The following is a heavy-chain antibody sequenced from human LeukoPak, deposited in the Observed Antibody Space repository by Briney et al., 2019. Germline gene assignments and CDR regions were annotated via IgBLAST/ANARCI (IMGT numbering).Heavy chain of an antibody. J-gene: IGHJ4*02. CDR1: GFTFTTYW. D-gene: IGHD3-22*01. Sequence: GGSLRLSCAASGFTFTTYWMSWVRQAPGKGLEWVANIKQDGTEKYYVDSVKGRFTISRDNAKNSLYLQMNSLRAEDTAVYYCAKAYGSNGYFQLPIDCWGQGTLVTVSS. V-gene: IGHV3-7*01. CDR2: IKQDGTEK. CDR3: AKAYGSNGYFQLPIDC.